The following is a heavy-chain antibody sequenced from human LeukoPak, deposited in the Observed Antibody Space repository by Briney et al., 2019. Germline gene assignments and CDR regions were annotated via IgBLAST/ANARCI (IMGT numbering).Heavy chain of an antibody. J-gene: IGHJ6*03. D-gene: IGHD6-19*01. CDR3: ARDHPSSGWPYYYYYYYMDV. Sequence: PSETLSLTCAVYGGSFSGYYWSWIRQPAGKGLEWIGRIYTSGSTNYNPSLKSRVTMSVDTSKNQFSLKLSSVTAADTAVYYCARDHPSSGWPYYYYYYYMDVWGKGTTVTISS. CDR2: IYTSGST. CDR1: GGSFSGYY. V-gene: IGHV4-4*07.